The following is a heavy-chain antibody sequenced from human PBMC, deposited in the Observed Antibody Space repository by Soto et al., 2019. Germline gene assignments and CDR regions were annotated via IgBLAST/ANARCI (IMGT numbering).Heavy chain of an antibody. J-gene: IGHJ4*02. Sequence: GGSLRLSCAASGFTFSGYYMSWIRQAPGKGLEWVSYISSSGSTIYYADSVKGRFTISRDNAKNSLYLQMNSLRAEDTAVYYCARDLGYSGYDEDTFDYWGQGTLVTVAT. CDR2: ISSSGSTI. D-gene: IGHD5-12*01. CDR3: ARDLGYSGYDEDTFDY. CDR1: GFTFSGYY. V-gene: IGHV3-11*01.